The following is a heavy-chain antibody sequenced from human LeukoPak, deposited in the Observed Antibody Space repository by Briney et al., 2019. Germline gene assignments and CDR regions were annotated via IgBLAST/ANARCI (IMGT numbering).Heavy chain of an antibody. CDR3: ARLFSSSWYRGAFDL. D-gene: IGHD6-13*01. V-gene: IGHV4-34*01. Sequence: PSETLSLTCAVYGGSFSGYSWTWIRQPPGKGLEWSGEIDRSGSTNYNPSLKSRLTISVDTSKNQFSLKLSSVTAADTAVYYCARLFSSSWYRGAFDLWGQGTMVTVSS. CDR1: GGSFSGYS. CDR2: IDRSGST. J-gene: IGHJ3*01.